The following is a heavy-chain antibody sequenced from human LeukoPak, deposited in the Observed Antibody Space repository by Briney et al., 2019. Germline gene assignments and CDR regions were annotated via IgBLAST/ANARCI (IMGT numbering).Heavy chain of an antibody. CDR1: GGTFSSYA. V-gene: IGHV1-69*04. J-gene: IGHJ4*02. CDR2: IIPILGIA. D-gene: IGHD6-19*01. Sequence: GASVKVSCKASGGTFSSYAISWVRQAPGQGLEWMGRIIPILGIANYAQKFQGRVTITADKSTSTAYMELRSLRSDDTAVYYCARRWPAVAGYTDYWGQGTLVTVSS. CDR3: ARRWPAVAGYTDY.